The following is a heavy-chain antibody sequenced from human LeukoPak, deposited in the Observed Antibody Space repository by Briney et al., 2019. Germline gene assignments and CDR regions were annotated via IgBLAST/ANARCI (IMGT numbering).Heavy chain of an antibody. D-gene: IGHD6-6*01. Sequence: GGSLRLSCAASGFTFDDYGMSWVRQAPGKGLEWVSGINRNGGSTGYADSVKGRFTISRDNAKNSLYLQMNSLRAEDTALYYCARDLIAARLYYFDYWGQGTLVTVAS. CDR2: INRNGGST. CDR3: ARDLIAARLYYFDY. J-gene: IGHJ4*02. V-gene: IGHV3-20*04. CDR1: GFTFDDYG.